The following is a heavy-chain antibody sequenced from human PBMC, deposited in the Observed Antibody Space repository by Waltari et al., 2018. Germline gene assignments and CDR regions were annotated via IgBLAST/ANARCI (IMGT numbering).Heavy chain of an antibody. CDR3: ARGSGVDS. Sequence: EVQLLESGGGLVRPGGSLRLSCAASGSTFSTYVMNWVRQAPGKGLEWVSSISYAGGIINYADSVKGRFTISRDNSKNTLYLQMNSLRAEDSAVYYCARGSGVDSWGQGTLVTISS. CDR2: ISYAGGII. CDR1: GSTFSTYV. V-gene: IGHV3-23*01. J-gene: IGHJ4*02. D-gene: IGHD7-27*01.